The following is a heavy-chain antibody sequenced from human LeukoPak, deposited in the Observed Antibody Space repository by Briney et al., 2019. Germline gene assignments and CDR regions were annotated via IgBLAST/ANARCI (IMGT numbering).Heavy chain of an antibody. D-gene: IGHD3-10*01. CDR1: GYTFTSYD. J-gene: IGHJ3*02. Sequence: GASVKASCKASGYTFTSYDINWVRQAPGQGLEWRGWMNSNSGNTGYAQKFHGRVTITRNTSISTAYIELSNLRSDGTTVYYSASCLRGVIDTFDIWGQGTMVTVSS. V-gene: IGHV1-8*03. CDR2: MNSNSGNT. CDR3: ASCLRGVIDTFDI.